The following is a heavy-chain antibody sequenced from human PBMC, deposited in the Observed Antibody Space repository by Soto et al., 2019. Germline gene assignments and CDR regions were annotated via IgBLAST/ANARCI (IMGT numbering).Heavy chain of an antibody. D-gene: IGHD6-6*01. CDR1: GDSVSSNSAA. CDR2: TYYRSKWYN. CDR3: ARGASSSSYYYYYYGMDV. V-gene: IGHV6-1*01. Sequence: PSQTLSLTCVISGDSVSSNSAAWNWIRQSPSRGLEWLGRTYYRSKWYNDYAVSVKSRITINPDTSKNQFSLQLNSVTPEDTAVYYCARGASSSSYYYYYYGMDVWGQGTTVTVSS. J-gene: IGHJ6*02.